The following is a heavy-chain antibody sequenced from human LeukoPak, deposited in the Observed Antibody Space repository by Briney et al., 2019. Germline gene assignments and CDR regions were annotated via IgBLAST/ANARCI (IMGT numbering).Heavy chain of an antibody. J-gene: IGHJ4*02. Sequence: GESLRLTCAASEFTFSTYNMHWVRQAPGKGLEWVSTISSNSDSYTYYADSVKGRFTISRDNAKNSLYLQMNSLRAEDTAVYYCTRRGVDFPYYFDYWGQGTLVTVSS. CDR2: ISSNSDSYT. V-gene: IGHV3-21*04. CDR3: TRRGVDFPYYFDY. CDR1: EFTFSTYN. D-gene: IGHD3-3*01.